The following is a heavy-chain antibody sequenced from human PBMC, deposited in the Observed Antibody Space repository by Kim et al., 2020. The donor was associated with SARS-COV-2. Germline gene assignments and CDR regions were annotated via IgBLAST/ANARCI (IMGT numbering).Heavy chain of an antibody. CDR3: AKPSRIGYYYAIDY. D-gene: IGHD3-22*01. J-gene: IGHJ4*02. Sequence: YTDSVRGRFTIARDKSKSTLYLQMNSLRAEDTAVYYCAKPSRIGYYYAIDYWGQGTLVTVSS. V-gene: IGHV3-30*02.